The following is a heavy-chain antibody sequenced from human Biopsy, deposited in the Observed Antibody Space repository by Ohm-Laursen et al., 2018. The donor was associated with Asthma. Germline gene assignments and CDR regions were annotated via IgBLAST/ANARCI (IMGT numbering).Heavy chain of an antibody. CDR3: AKRRGYSDLTDFDH. CDR1: GFVFSHYG. J-gene: IGHJ4*02. D-gene: IGHD3-3*01. CDR2: VSYDGGVV. Sequence: SLRLSCAASGFVFSHYGMHWVRQAPGKGLEWVAVVSYDGGVVHYADSMKGRFTISRDNAKSTLYLQMNRLRTDDTAVYFCAKRRGYSDLTDFDHWGQGTLVTVSS. V-gene: IGHV3-30*18.